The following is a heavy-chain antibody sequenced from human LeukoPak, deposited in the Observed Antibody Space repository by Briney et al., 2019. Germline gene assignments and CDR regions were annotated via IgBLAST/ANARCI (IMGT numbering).Heavy chain of an antibody. Sequence: GGSLRLSCAGSGFTFSSYAMSWVRQAPGKGLEWVSAISGSGGSTYYADSVKGRFTISRDNSKNTLYLQMNSLRAEDTAVYYCAKGNSRYYYGSAEGDYWGQGTLVTVSS. CDR2: ISGSGGST. CDR3: AKGNSRYYYGSAEGDY. J-gene: IGHJ4*02. V-gene: IGHV3-23*01. D-gene: IGHD3-10*01. CDR1: GFTFSSYA.